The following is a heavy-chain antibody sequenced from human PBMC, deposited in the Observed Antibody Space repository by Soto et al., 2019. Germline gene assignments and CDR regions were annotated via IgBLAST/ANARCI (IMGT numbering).Heavy chain of an antibody. CDR1: GYTFTGHY. CDR3: GRGRSGQIVVFY. D-gene: IGHD1-26*01. J-gene: IGHJ4*02. V-gene: IGHV1-2*02. CDR2: IGPESGAT. Sequence: ASVKVSCKASGYTFTGHYIHWVRQAPEQGPEWMGEIGPESGATRYAQKFQGRVTMTRDMSITTVYMELNNLSPDDTAVYFCGRGRSGQIVVFYWGQGTPVTVSS.